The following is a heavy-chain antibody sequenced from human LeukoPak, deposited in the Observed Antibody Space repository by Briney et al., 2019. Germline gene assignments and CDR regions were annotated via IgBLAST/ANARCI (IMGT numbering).Heavy chain of an antibody. CDR1: GFIFSDYG. J-gene: IGHJ3*01. CDR2: IRYGGDNK. CDR3: AKDLESGSWFHAFAL. Sequence: PGGSLRLSCAASGFIFSDYGMHWVRQAPGKWLEWVAFIRYGGDNKYYADSVKGRFTISRDNSKNKLYLQMNTLRAEDTAVYYCAKDLESGSWFHAFALWGQGTMVTVSS. V-gene: IGHV3-30*02. D-gene: IGHD6-13*01.